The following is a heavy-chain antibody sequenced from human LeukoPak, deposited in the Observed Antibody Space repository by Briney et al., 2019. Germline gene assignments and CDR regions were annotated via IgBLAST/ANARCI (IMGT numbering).Heavy chain of an antibody. CDR1: GGSISSGDYY. J-gene: IGHJ4*02. CDR3: ACRHSSSWDNYFDY. V-gene: IGHV4-30-4*01. CDR2: IYYSGST. D-gene: IGHD6-13*01. Sequence: PSQTLSLTCTVSGGSISSGDYYWSWIRQPPGKGLGWMGYIYYSGSTYYNPSLKSRVTISVDTSKNQFSLKLSSVTAADTAVYYCACRHSSSWDNYFDYWGQGTLVTVSS.